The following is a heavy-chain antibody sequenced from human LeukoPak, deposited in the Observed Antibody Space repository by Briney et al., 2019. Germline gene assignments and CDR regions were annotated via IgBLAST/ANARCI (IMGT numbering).Heavy chain of an antibody. CDR1: GYTLTGYY. D-gene: IGHD3-22*01. CDR2: INPNSGGT. V-gene: IGHV1-2*02. CDR3: ARPGSTYYYDSSGYYFGYYFDY. J-gene: IGHJ4*02. Sequence: ASVKVSCKASGYTLTGYYMHWVRQAPGQGLEWMGWINPNSGGTKYAQKFQGRVTMTRDTSISTAYMEVSRLRSDDTAVYYCARPGSTYYYDSSGYYFGYYFDYWGQGTMATVSS.